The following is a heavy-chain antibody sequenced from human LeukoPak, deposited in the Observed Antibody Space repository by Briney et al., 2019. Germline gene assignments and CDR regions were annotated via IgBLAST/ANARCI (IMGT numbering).Heavy chain of an antibody. D-gene: IGHD3-16*01. CDR3: ARCVMIMFGGAREFDY. Sequence: GASVKVSCKASGYTFTSYGISWVRQAPGQGLEWTGWITAYNVNTNYAQNLQDRVTMTTDPSTATAYMELRSLRSDDTAVYYCARCVMIMFGGAREFDYWGQGTLVTVSS. CDR1: GYTFTSYG. J-gene: IGHJ4*02. V-gene: IGHV1-18*01. CDR2: ITAYNVNT.